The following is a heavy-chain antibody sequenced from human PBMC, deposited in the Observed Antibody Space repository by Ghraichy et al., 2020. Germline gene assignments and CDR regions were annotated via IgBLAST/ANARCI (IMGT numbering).Heavy chain of an antibody. CDR3: ARGGYYYDSSGYYHYGDY. CDR1: GGSFSGYY. D-gene: IGHD3-22*01. CDR2: INHSGST. J-gene: IGHJ4*02. V-gene: IGHV4-34*01. Sequence: ESLNISCAVYGGSFSGYYWSWIRQPPGKGLEWIGEINHSGSTNYNPSLKSRVTISVDTSKNQFSLKLSSVTAADTAVYYCARGGYYYDSSGYYHYGDYWGQGTLVTVSS.